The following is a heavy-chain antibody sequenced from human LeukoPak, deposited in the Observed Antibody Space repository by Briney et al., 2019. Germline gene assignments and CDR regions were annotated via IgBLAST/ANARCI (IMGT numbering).Heavy chain of an antibody. V-gene: IGHV3-21*01. D-gene: IGHD4-17*01. CDR2: ISSSSSYI. Sequence: GGSLRLSCAASGFTFSSYSMNWVRQAPGKGLEWVSSISSSSSYIYYADSVKGRFTISRDNAKNSLYPQMNSLRAEDTAVYYCARDRDYGDYSEFDPWGQGTLVTVSS. CDR1: GFTFSSYS. CDR3: ARDRDYGDYSEFDP. J-gene: IGHJ5*02.